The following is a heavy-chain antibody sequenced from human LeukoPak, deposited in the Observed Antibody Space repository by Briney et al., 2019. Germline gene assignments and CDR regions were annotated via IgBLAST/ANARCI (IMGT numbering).Heavy chain of an antibody. CDR3: ARQTLGITGIGPWFDP. CDR1: GGSISSSSYY. Sequence: KPSETLSLTCTVSGGSISSSSYYWGWIRQPPGKGLEWIGSIYYSGSTYYNPSLKSRVTISVDTSKNQFSLKLSSVTAADTAVYYCARQTLGITGIGPWFDPWGQGTLVTVSS. J-gene: IGHJ5*02. D-gene: IGHD1-20*01. CDR2: IYYSGST. V-gene: IGHV4-39*01.